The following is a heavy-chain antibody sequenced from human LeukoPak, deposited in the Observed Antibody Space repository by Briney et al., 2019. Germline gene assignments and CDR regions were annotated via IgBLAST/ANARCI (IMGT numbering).Heavy chain of an antibody. CDR1: GVSFSGYY. V-gene: IGHV4-34*01. CDR3: ARAAAPPHSFDY. J-gene: IGHJ4*02. Sequence: SETLSLTCAVYGVSFSGYYWSWLGQPPGKGLEWIGEINHSGSTNYNPSLKSRVTISVDTSKNQFSLKLSSVTAADTAVYYCARAAAPPHSFDYWGQGTLVTVSS. D-gene: IGHD6-13*01. CDR2: INHSGST.